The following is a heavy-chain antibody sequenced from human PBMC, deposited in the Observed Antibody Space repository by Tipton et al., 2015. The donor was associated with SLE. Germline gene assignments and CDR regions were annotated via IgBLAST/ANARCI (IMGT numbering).Heavy chain of an antibody. V-gene: IGHV3-7*01. Sequence: SLRLSCAASGFTFSSYWMSWVRQAPGKGLEWVANIKQDGSEKYYFDSVKGRFTISRDNAKNSLYLQMNSLRAEDTAVYYCARDKYCGGDCYAFDIWGQGTMVTVSS. CDR2: IKQDGSEK. CDR3: ARDKYCGGDCYAFDI. D-gene: IGHD2-21*01. CDR1: GFTFSSYW. J-gene: IGHJ3*02.